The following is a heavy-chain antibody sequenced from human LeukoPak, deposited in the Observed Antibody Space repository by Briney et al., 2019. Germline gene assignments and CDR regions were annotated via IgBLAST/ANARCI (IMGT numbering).Heavy chain of an antibody. Sequence: PGGSLRLSCAASGFTFSSYSMNWVRQAPGKGLKWVSAIIGSGLTTYYADSVKGRFTISGDNSKNTLYLQMNSLRAEDTAVYYCAKDLSPGPDWGQGTLVTVSS. CDR2: IIGSGLTT. J-gene: IGHJ4*02. V-gene: IGHV3-23*01. CDR3: AKDLSPGPD. CDR1: GFTFSSYS.